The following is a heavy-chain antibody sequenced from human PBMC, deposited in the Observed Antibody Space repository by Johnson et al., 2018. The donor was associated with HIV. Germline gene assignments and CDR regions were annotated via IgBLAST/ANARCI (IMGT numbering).Heavy chain of an antibody. CDR3: ARVLYYYDSSGCTYDAFDI. D-gene: IGHD3-22*01. J-gene: IGHJ3*02. CDR1: GFTVSSNY. CDR2: IHSGGST. Sequence: VQLVESGGGVVQPGRSLRLSCAASGFTVSSNYMSWVRQAPGKGLEWVSVIHSGGSTYYADSVKGRFTISRDNSKNSLYLQMNSLRAEDTAVYYCARVLYYYDSSGCTYDAFDIWGQGTVVTVSS. V-gene: IGHV3-66*01.